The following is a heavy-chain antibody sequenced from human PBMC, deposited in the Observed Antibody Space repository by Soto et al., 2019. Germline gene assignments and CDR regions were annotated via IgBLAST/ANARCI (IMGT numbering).Heavy chain of an antibody. V-gene: IGHV4-34*01. CDR2: INHSGST. CDR1: GGSFSGYY. D-gene: IGHD5-18*01. Sequence: SETLSLTCAVYGGSFSGYYWSWIRQPPGKGLEWIGEINHSGSTNYNPSLKSRVTISVDTSKNQFSLKLSSVTAADTAVYYCARVSIRGYSYGYRGGGFDPWGQGTLVT. J-gene: IGHJ5*02. CDR3: ARVSIRGYSYGYRGGGFDP.